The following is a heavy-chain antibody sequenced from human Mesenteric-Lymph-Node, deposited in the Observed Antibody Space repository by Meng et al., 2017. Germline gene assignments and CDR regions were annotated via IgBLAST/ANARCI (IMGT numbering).Heavy chain of an antibody. CDR3: ARGQKGYFDL. CDR1: GGSISISNNY. Sequence: QVQTQEAGPGLVKPSQNLSLTCTVSGGSISISNNYWSWIRQPPGKGLEWSGHIYNSGSTYYNPSLKSRITISVDTSKNQFSLKLSSVTAADTAVYYCARGQKGYFDLWGRGTLVTVSS. CDR2: IYNSGST. J-gene: IGHJ2*01. V-gene: IGHV4-30-4*01.